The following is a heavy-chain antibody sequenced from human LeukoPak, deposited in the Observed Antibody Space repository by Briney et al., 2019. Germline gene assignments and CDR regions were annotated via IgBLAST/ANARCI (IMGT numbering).Heavy chain of an antibody. CDR2: ISGGSSSV. J-gene: IGHJ4*02. CDR1: GFTFSSYS. D-gene: IGHD5-12*01. Sequence: PGGSLRLSCAASGFTFSSYSMTWVRQAPGKGLEWVSHISGGSSSVYYADSVKGRFTISRDNAKNSLYPQMNSLRDEDTAVYYCARKYGGYADYWGQGTLVTVSS. CDR3: ARKYGGYADY. V-gene: IGHV3-48*02.